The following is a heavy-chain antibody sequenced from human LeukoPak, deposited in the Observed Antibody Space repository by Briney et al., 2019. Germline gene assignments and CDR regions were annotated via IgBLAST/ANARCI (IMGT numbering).Heavy chain of an antibody. Sequence: GGSLRLSCAASGFTVSSNYMSWVRQAPGKGLEWVSVIYSGGSTYYADSVKGRFTISRENVKNSLYLQMDSLRAEDTALYYCARGYIVRGMDVWGQGTTVIVSS. J-gene: IGHJ6*02. CDR2: IYSGGST. CDR1: GFTVSSNY. D-gene: IGHD5-18*01. CDR3: ARGYIVRGMDV. V-gene: IGHV3-53*01.